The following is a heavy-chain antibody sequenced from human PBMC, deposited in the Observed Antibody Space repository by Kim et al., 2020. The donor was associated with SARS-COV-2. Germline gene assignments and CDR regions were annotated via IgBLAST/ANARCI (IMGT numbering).Heavy chain of an antibody. J-gene: IGHJ4*02. CDR3: AKSHGPYWFDSSGYYYGD. CDR1: GFTFSTYA. V-gene: IGHV3-23*01. CDR2: ISSAGGKT. Sequence: GGSLRLSCAASGFTFSTYAMSWVRQAPGKGLEWVSTISSAGGKTYYADSVNGRFTISRDNSNNTLYLQMNSLRAEDTAVYYCAKSHGPYWFDSSGYYYGDWGQGTLVTVSS. D-gene: IGHD3-22*01.